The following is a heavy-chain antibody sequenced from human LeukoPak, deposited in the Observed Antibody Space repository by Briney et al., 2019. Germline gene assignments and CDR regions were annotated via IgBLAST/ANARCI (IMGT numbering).Heavy chain of an antibody. D-gene: IGHD5-12*01. J-gene: IGHJ4*02. CDR1: GFTFSSYA. CDR3: AKTPVATIRYFDY. V-gene: IGHV3-23*01. CDR2: ISGSGGST. Sequence: GGSLRLSCAASGFTFSSYAMSWVRQAPGKGLEGVSSISGSGGSTYYADSVKGRFTISRDNSKNTLYLQMNSLRAEDTAVYYCAKTPVATIRYFDYWGQGTMVTVSS.